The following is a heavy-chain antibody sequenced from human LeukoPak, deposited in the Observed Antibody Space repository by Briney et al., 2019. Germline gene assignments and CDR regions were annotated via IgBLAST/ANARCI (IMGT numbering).Heavy chain of an antibody. J-gene: IGHJ4*02. V-gene: IGHV1-69*13. Sequence: ASVTVSCTASGGTFSSYAISWVRQAPGQGLEWMGGIIPIFGTANYAQKFQGRVTITADESTSTAYMELSSLRSEDTAVYYCARGATVLMVYATFYYWGQGTLVTVSS. CDR1: GGTFSSYA. D-gene: IGHD2-8*01. CDR3: ARGATVLMVYATFYY. CDR2: IIPIFGTA.